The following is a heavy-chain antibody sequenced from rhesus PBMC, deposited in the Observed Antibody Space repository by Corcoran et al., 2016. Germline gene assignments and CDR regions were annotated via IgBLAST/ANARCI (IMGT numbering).Heavy chain of an antibody. CDR2: INGNSGST. Sequence: QVQLQESGPGLVKPSETLSLPCAVSGASISSYWLNWLRHPPRKGLEWIGEINGNSGSTNDNPSLKRRVTISKDASKNQFSRKLSSVTAADTAVYYCARVRYSSGQYNRFDVWGPGVLVTVSS. D-gene: IGHD6-31*01. V-gene: IGHV4-80*01. CDR3: ARVRYSSGQYNRFDV. J-gene: IGHJ5-1*01. CDR1: GASISSYW.